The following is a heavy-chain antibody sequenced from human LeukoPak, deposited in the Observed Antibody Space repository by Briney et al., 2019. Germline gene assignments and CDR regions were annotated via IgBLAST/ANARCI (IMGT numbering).Heavy chain of an antibody. CDR3: ARGCSSTSCYGHYMDV. Sequence: GGSLRLSCAASGFTFGSYSMNWVRQAPGKGLEWVSSISSSSSYIYYADSVKGRFTISRDNAKNSLYLQMNSLRAEDTAVYYCARGCSSTSCYGHYMDVWGKGTTVTVSS. CDR2: ISSSSSYI. CDR1: GFTFGSYS. D-gene: IGHD2-2*01. J-gene: IGHJ6*03. V-gene: IGHV3-21*01.